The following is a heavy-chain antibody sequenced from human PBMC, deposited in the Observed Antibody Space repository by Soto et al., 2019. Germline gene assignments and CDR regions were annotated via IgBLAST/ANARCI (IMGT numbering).Heavy chain of an antibody. CDR2: IIPILGIA. Sequence: QVQLVQSGAEVKKPGSSVKVSCKASGGTFSSYTISWVRQAPGQGLEWMGRIIPILGIANYAQKFQGRVTITADKSTSTAYMELSSLRSEDTAVYYCARALGGYHETFSEDSWCQGTLVTVSS. V-gene: IGHV1-69*02. CDR1: GGTFSSYT. CDR3: ARALGGYHETFSEDS. D-gene: IGHD5-12*01. J-gene: IGHJ4*02.